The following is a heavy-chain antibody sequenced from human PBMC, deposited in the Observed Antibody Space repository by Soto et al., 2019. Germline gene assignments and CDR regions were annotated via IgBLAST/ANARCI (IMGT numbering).Heavy chain of an antibody. CDR3: VRGGGYDSFDF. D-gene: IGHD2-15*01. V-gene: IGHV4-61*01. CDR1: GRSVSDKTYY. Sequence: SETLSLTCSVSGRSVSDKTYYWSWIRQPPGKRLEWLGYVYYSETTNYNPSFRSRVTISIDMSRNQFSLSLSSMTTADKAVYYCVRGGGYDSFDFWGQGIQVTVSS. CDR2: VYYSETT. J-gene: IGHJ4*02.